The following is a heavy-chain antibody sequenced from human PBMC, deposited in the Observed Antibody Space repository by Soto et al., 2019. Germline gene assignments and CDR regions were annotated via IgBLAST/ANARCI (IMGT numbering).Heavy chain of an antibody. V-gene: IGHV1-18*04. D-gene: IGHD3-16*01. CDR3: ARDRVAGIWGDAFDI. J-gene: IGHJ3*02. Sequence: ASVKVSCKTSGYTFTNHGINWVRQAPGQGLEWMGLINPYNANTNYAQKLQGRVTMTTDTSTSTAYMDLRSLTSDDTAVYYCARDRVAGIWGDAFDIWGQGTMVTVSS. CDR2: INPYNANT. CDR1: GYTFTNHG.